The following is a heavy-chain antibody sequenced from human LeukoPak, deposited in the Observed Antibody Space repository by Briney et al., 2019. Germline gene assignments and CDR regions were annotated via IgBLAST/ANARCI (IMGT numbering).Heavy chain of an antibody. D-gene: IGHD2-2*01. V-gene: IGHV3-21*01. CDR2: IDPSSTYI. J-gene: IGHJ4*02. Sequence: GGSLRLSCAASGITVSGNFMNWVRQAPGKGLEWVSAIDPSSTYIYYADSVKGRFTISRDNAENSLYLQMNSLRVEDTAVYYCARAPTVLVGYCSSSSCQADYWGQGTLVTVSS. CDR3: ARAPTVLVGYCSSSSCQADY. CDR1: GITVSGNF.